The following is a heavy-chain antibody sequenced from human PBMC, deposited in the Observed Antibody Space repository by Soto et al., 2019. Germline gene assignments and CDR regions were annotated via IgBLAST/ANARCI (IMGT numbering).Heavy chain of an antibody. CDR2: IKQDGIDK. Sequence: GGSLRLSCAASGFTFQTYWMSWVRQAPGKGLEWVANIKQDGIDKYYVDSVEGRFIISRDNAKNSVYLQMNSLTAEDTAVYYCARGSFYGSFDPWGQGTLVTVSS. V-gene: IGHV3-7*05. CDR1: GFTFQTYW. J-gene: IGHJ5*02. D-gene: IGHD4-17*01. CDR3: ARGSFYGSFDP.